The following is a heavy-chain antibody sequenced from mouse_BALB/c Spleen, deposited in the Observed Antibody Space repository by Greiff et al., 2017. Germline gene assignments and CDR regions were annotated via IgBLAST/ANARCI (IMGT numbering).Heavy chain of an antibody. CDR3: ARDYGSSYV. V-gene: IGHV5-6-5*01. CDR1: GFTFSSYA. D-gene: IGHD1-1*01. CDR2: ISSGGST. J-gene: IGHJ2*01. Sequence: EVQRVESGGGLVKPGGSLKLSCAASGFTFSSYAMSWVRQTPEKRLEWVASISSGGSTYYPDSVKGRFTISRDNARNILYLQMSSLRSEDTAMYYCARDYGSSYVWGQGTTLTVSS.